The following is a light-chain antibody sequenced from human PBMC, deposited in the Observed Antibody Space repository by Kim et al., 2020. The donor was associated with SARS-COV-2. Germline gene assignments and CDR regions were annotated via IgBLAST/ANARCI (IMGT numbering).Light chain of an antibody. V-gene: IGLV3-19*01. CDR3: KSRDSSGNLLV. CDR2: GKN. J-gene: IGLJ2*01. Sequence: GQTVRITCQGDSLRTYYASWYQQKPGQAPVLVIYGKNNRPSGIPDRFSGSSSGNTASLTITGAQAEDEADYYCKSRDSSGNLLVFGGGTQLTVL. CDR1: SLRTYY.